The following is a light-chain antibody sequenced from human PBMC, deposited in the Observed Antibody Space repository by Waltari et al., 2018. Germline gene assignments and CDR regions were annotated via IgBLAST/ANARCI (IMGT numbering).Light chain of an antibody. J-gene: IGKJ1*01. V-gene: IGKV3-20*01. CDR1: QSVSRY. CDR2: EAS. Sequence: EIVLTQSPGTLSLSPGERATLSCRASQSVSRYVAWYQQKPGQAPRLIIYEASRRATGIPDRFSGSGSGTDFTLTISRLEPEDFAVYYCQKYGTLPATFGQGTKVEIK. CDR3: QKYGTLPAT.